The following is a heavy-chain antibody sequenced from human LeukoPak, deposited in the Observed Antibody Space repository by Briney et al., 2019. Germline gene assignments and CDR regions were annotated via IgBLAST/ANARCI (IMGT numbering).Heavy chain of an antibody. CDR1: GGSISRYY. V-gene: IGHV4-4*07. Sequence: PSETLSLTCTVSGGSISRYYCSWIRQSAGKRLEWIGRIYASGNTNYNPSLKRRVTMSGDTSKNQFSLRLSSVTAAGTAVYYCATAAYYYMDVWGKGTTVTVSS. J-gene: IGHJ6*03. CDR3: ATAAYYYMDV. CDR2: IYASGNT.